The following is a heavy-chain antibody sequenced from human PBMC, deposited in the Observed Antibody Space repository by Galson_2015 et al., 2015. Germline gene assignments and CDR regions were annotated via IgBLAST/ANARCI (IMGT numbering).Heavy chain of an antibody. CDR3: AVEVDTAVGRGLVDY. CDR1: T. Sequence: TISWVRQAPGQGLEWMGRIIPILGIANYAQKFQGRVTITADKSTSTAYMELSSLRSEDTAVYYCAVEVDTAVGRGLVDYWGQGTLVTVSS. V-gene: IGHV1-69*02. J-gene: IGHJ4*02. D-gene: IGHD5-18*01. CDR2: IIPILGIA.